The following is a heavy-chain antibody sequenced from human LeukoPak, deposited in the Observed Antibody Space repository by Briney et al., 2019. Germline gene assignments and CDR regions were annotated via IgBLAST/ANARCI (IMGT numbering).Heavy chain of an antibody. Sequence: PSETLSLTCTVSGRSISSYFWNCIRQPAGKGLEWIGRIYPSGSTNYNPSLSSRVTMSVDTSKNQFSLKLSSVTAADTAMYYCARALGYSGSGGEAWGQGTLVTVSS. J-gene: IGHJ5*02. CDR3: ARALGYSGSGGEA. CDR1: GRSISSYF. V-gene: IGHV4-4*07. D-gene: IGHD3-10*01. CDR2: IYPSGST.